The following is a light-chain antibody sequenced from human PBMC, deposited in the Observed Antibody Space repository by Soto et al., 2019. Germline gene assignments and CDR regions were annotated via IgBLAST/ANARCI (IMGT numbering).Light chain of an antibody. V-gene: IGLV2-14*01. CDR3: SSYTNRNSLV. CDR1: SSDVGGYDF. CDR2: EVN. J-gene: IGLJ3*02. Sequence: QSALTQPASVSGSPGQSITISCTGTSSDVGGYDFVSWYQQLPGKAPKLMIFEVNNRPSGVSNRFSGSKSGNTASLTISGLQAEDEADYYCSSYTNRNSLVFGAGTQLTVL.